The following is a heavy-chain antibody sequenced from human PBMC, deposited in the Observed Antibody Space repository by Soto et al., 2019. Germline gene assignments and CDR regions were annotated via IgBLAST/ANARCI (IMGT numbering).Heavy chain of an antibody. CDR2: SSYNGRDK. CDR3: ARRYYYDSSGYFASIDY. J-gene: IGHJ4*02. V-gene: IGHV3-30*04. CDR1: GFTFSTYA. D-gene: IGHD3-22*01. Sequence: QVQLVESGGGMVQPGTSLRLSCAASGFTFSTYAMHWVRQAPGKGLEWVAVSSYNGRDKYYADSVKGRFTISRDNSKNTLYLQMNSLRAEDTAMYYCARRYYYDSSGYFASIDYWGQGSLVTVSS.